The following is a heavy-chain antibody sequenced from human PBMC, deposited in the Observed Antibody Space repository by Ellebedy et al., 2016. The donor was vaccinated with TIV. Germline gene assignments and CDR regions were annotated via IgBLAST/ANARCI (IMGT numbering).Heavy chain of an antibody. J-gene: IGHJ4*02. Sequence: AASVKVSCKLSGNTFSMYFMHWVRQAPGQGPEWMGIVNPLEGAPHYAQKFQGRLSMTRDTSTATIYMELSGLTSDDTAVYYCGRGGYIPSRGFDYWGQGTLVTVSS. CDR3: GRGGYIPSRGFDY. D-gene: IGHD6-25*01. CDR2: VNPLEGAP. CDR1: GNTFSMYF. V-gene: IGHV1-46*01.